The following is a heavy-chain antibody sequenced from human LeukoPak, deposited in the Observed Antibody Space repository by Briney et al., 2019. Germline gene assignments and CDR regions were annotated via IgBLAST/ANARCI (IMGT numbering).Heavy chain of an antibody. Sequence: PGGSLRLSCAASGFTFDDYAMHWVRQAPGKGLEWVSGISWNSGSIGYADSVKGRFTISRDNAKNSLYLQMNSLRAEDTAVYYCARDPRYCSSTSCFNWFDPWGQGTLVTVSS. D-gene: IGHD2-2*01. CDR3: ARDPRYCSSTSCFNWFDP. CDR2: ISWNSGSI. J-gene: IGHJ5*02. V-gene: IGHV3-9*01. CDR1: GFTFDDYA.